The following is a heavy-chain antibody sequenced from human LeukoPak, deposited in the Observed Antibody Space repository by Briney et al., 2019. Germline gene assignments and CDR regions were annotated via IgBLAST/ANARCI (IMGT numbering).Heavy chain of an antibody. J-gene: IGHJ4*02. Sequence: PSETLSLTCTVSSASINDNSFSWGWIRQPPGKGLEWIGSIYYSGSTYYNPSLKSRVTISVDTSKNQFSLKLSSVTAADTAVYYCARASIPTLRVRGVINDFDYWGQGTLVTVSS. D-gene: IGHD3-10*01. V-gene: IGHV4-39*07. CDR2: IYYSGST. CDR1: SASINDNSFS. CDR3: ARASIPTLRVRGVINDFDY.